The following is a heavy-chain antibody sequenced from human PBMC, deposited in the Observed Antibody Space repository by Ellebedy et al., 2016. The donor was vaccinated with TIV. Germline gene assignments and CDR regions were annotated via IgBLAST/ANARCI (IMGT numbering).Heavy chain of an antibody. CDR1: GGSISSYY. CDR3: AREIRGGYCSSTSCYGGASFDY. Sequence: MPSETLSLTCTVSGGSISSYYWSWIRQPPGKGLEWIGYIYYSGSTNYNPSLKSRVTISVDTSKNQFSLKLSSVTAADTAVYYCAREIRGGYCSSTSCYGGASFDYWGQGTLVTVSS. J-gene: IGHJ4*02. CDR2: IYYSGST. D-gene: IGHD2-2*01. V-gene: IGHV4-59*01.